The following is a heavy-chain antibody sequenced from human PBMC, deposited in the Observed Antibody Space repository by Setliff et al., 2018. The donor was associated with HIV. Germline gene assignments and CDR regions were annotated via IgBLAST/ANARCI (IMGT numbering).Heavy chain of an antibody. D-gene: IGHD2-21*01. CDR3: ARAPRSPLRWRDNLLSSSSFFMDV. Sequence: PGESLKISCKGSGYTFTNYWIGWVRQMPGKGLEWMGIIYPGDSDTRYSPSFQGQVTFSADKSISAVYLQWDGLKSSDSAIYYCARAPRSPLRWRDNLLSSSSFFMDVWGKGTTVTVSS. CDR1: GYTFTNYW. V-gene: IGHV5-51*01. CDR2: IYPGDSDT. J-gene: IGHJ6*03.